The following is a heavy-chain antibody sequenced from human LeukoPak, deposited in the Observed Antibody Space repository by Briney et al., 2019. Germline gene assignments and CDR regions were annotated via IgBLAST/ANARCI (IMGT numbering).Heavy chain of an antibody. CDR1: GFTFSDYA. J-gene: IGHJ4*02. D-gene: IGHD3-3*01. V-gene: IGHV3-23*01. CDR2: LSGSGAGT. Sequence: GGSLRLSCAASGFTFSDYALGWVRQAPGRGLEWVATLSGSGAGTYFSDSVQGRFTISRDNSKRTLFLQMNSLRAEDTAFYYCAKAELGVDTFFDYWGQGTLVTVSS. CDR3: AKAELGVDTFFDY.